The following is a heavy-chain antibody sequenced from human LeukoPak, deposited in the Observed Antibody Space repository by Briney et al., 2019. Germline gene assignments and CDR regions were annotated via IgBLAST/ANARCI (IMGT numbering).Heavy chain of an antibody. CDR1: GFILSSYW. Sequence: PGGSLRLSCAASGFILSSYWMHWVRQVPGKGLVWVSVIYTDGSSTTYADSVKGRFTISRDNARNTLYLQMNGLRAEDTAIYYCTSGLLRIDYWGQGTLVTVSS. CDR3: TSGLLRIDY. V-gene: IGHV3-74*01. CDR2: IYTDGSST. D-gene: IGHD2/OR15-2a*01. J-gene: IGHJ4*02.